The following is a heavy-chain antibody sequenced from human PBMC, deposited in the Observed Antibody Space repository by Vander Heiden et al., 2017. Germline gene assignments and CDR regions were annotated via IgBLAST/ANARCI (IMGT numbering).Heavy chain of an antibody. CDR2: ISWNSGSM. CDR1: GFTCDDYA. D-gene: IGHD3-9*01. CDR3: AKSRYFDWYYFDY. J-gene: IGHJ4*02. Sequence: EVQLVESGGGLVQLGRSLRRSWGRSGFTCDDYATHWVRHAPGKGLEWVSGISWNSGSMGYADSLKGRFTISRDNAKNSLYLQMNSLRAEDTAWYYCAKSRYFDWYYFDYWGQGTLVTVSS. V-gene: IGHV3-9*01.